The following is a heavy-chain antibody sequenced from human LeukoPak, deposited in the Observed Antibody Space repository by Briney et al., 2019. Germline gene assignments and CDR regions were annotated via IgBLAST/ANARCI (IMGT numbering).Heavy chain of an antibody. CDR1: GASVSSASY. J-gene: IGHJ5*02. CDR2: IYNGVNT. D-gene: IGHD2-2*01. V-gene: IGHV4-61*01. CDR3: ARADCSSTSCYAGENWFDP. Sequence: SETLSLTCTVSGASVSSASYWTWIRQPPGKGVEWIAHIYNGVNTNYNPSLKSRVTISVDKSKNQFSLKLSSVTAADTAVYYCARADCSSTSCYAGENWFDPWGQGTLVTVSS.